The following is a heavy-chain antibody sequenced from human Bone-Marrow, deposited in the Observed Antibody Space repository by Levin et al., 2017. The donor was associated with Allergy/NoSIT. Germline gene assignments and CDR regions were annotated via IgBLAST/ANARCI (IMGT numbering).Heavy chain of an antibody. CDR2: IYHSGST. J-gene: IGHJ6*03. Sequence: NPSETLSLTCAVSGGSISSSNWWSWVRQPPGKGLEWIGEIYHSGSTNYNPSLKSRVTISVDKSKNQFSLKLSSVTAADTAVYYCARRGVVPAAMCMYYYYYMDVWGKGTTVTVSS. D-gene: IGHD2-2*01. V-gene: IGHV4-4*02. CDR3: ARRGVVPAAMCMYYYYYMDV. CDR1: GGSISSSNW.